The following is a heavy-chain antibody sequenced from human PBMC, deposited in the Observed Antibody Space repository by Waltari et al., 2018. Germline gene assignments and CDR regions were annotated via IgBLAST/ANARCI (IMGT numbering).Heavy chain of an antibody. V-gene: IGHV1-2*02. D-gene: IGHD3-9*01. CDR1: GYTFTGYY. CDR3: ARAPPPDSRYDILTGYYMGGGYDAFDI. Sequence: QVQLVQSGAEVKKPGASVKVSCKASGYTFTGYYMHWVRQATGQGLEWMGWINPNSGGTNYAQKFQGRVTMTRDTSISTAYMELSRLRSDDTAVYYCARAPPPDSRYDILTGYYMGGGYDAFDIWGQGTMVTVSS. J-gene: IGHJ3*02. CDR2: INPNSGGT.